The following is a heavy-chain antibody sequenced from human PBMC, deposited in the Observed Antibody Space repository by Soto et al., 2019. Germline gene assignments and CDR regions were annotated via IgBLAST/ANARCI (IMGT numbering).Heavy chain of an antibody. J-gene: IGHJ6*02. Sequence: PSETLSLTCTVSGGSISSGGYYWSWIRQHPGKGLEWIGYIYYSGSTYYNPSLKSRVTISVDTSKNQFSLKLSSVTAADTAVYYCASYGSGHYYYYGMDVWGQGTTATVSS. CDR3: ASYGSGHYYYYGMDV. V-gene: IGHV4-31*03. CDR1: GGSISSGGYY. D-gene: IGHD3-10*01. CDR2: IYYSGST.